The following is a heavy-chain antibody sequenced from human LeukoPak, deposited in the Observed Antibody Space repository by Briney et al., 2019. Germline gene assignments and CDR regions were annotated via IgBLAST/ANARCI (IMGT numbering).Heavy chain of an antibody. J-gene: IGHJ5*02. CDR2: INHSGST. Sequence: PSETLSLTCAVYGGSFSGYYWSWIRQPPGKGLEWIGEINHSGSTNYNPSLKSRVTISVDTSKNQFSLKLSSVTAADTAVYYCARGRGFDPWGQGTLVTVS. CDR1: GGSFSGYY. CDR3: ARGRGFDP. V-gene: IGHV4-34*01.